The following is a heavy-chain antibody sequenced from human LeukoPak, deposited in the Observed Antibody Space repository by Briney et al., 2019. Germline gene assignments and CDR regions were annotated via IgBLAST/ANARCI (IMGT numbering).Heavy chain of an antibody. Sequence: GGSLRLSCAASGFTFSSYAMSWVRQAPGKGLEWVSAISGSGGSTYHADSVKGRFTISRDNSKNTLYLQMNSLRAEDTAVYYCAKDVSQNPYCGGDCSDYWGQGTLVTVSS. CDR2: ISGSGGST. J-gene: IGHJ4*02. CDR1: GFTFSSYA. D-gene: IGHD2-21*02. V-gene: IGHV3-23*01. CDR3: AKDVSQNPYCGGDCSDY.